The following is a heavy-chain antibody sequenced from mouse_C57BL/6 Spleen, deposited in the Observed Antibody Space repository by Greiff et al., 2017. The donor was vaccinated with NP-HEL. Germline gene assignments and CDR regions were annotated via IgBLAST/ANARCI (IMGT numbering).Heavy chain of an antibody. CDR1: GFTFSSYA. J-gene: IGHJ2*01. CDR2: ISDGGSYT. CDR3: ARDHDDPYYFDY. D-gene: IGHD2-12*01. V-gene: IGHV5-4*01. Sequence: DVMLVESGGGLVKPGGSLKLSCAASGFTFSSYAMSWVRQTPEKRLEWVATISDGGSYTYYPDNVKGRFTISIDNAKNNLYLQMSHLKSEDTAMYYCARDHDDPYYFDYWGQGTTLTVSS.